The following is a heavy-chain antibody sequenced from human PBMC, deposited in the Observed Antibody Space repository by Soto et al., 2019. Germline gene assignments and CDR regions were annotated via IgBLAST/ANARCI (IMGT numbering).Heavy chain of an antibody. D-gene: IGHD3-16*01. CDR3: AFGNLSYYFDF. CDR1: GFTFSGFG. V-gene: IGHV3-33*01. CDR2: IWYDGSDK. Sequence: VGSLRLSCAASGFTFSGFGMHWVRQAPGKGLEWVAIIWYDGSDKYYADSVKGRFTISRDNSKNTLYLQMNSLRAEDTAVYHCAFGNLSYYFDFWGQGTPVTVSS. J-gene: IGHJ4*02.